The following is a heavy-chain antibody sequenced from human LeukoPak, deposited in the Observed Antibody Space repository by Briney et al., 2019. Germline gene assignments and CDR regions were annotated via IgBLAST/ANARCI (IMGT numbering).Heavy chain of an antibody. Sequence: GGSLRLSCAASGFTFISYAMTWVRQAPGKGLEWVSAVSGSGASTYYADSVKGRFTISRDNSKNTLYLQMNSLRAEDTAVYYCAKDIKYGSGSYYFDYWGQGTLVTVSS. CDR3: AKDIKYGSGSYYFDY. CDR2: VSGSGAST. CDR1: GFTFISYA. J-gene: IGHJ4*02. D-gene: IGHD3-10*01. V-gene: IGHV3-23*01.